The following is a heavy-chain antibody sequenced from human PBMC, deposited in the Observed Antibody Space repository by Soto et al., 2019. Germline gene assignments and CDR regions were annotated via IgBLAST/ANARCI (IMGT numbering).Heavy chain of an antibody. CDR3: ARARRSLRY. J-gene: IGHJ4*02. D-gene: IGHD6-19*01. CDR2: ISRSSSTI. Sequence: EVQLVESGGGLVQPGGSLRLSCAASGFTFSSYSMHWVRQAPGKGLEWVAYISRSSSTIYYADSVNGRFTISRDNAKNSRYQQMNSLRAEDTALSSCARARRSLRYWGQGTLVTVS. CDR1: GFTFSSYS. V-gene: IGHV3-48*01.